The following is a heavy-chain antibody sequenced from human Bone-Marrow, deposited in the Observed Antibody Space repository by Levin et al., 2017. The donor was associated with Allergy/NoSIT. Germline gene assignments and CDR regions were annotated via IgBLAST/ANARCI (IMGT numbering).Heavy chain of an antibody. Sequence: GGSLRLSCAASGFTFRSYVMTWVRQAPGKGLEWVSGISGSGGSTYYAASVQGRFSISRDNSKNTLYLQMNSLRPEDTAVYYCAKGYCDSITCHYFDYWGQGTLVTVSS. CDR1: GFTFRSYV. V-gene: IGHV3-23*01. CDR3: AKGYCDSITCHYFDY. CDR2: ISGSGGST. J-gene: IGHJ4*02. D-gene: IGHD2-2*01.